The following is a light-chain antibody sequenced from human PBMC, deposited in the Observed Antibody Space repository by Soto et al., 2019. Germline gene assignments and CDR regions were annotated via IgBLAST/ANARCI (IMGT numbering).Light chain of an antibody. CDR2: GNS. V-gene: IGLV1-40*01. J-gene: IGLJ3*02. Sequence: QSVLTQPPSVSGAPGQRVTISCTGSSSNIGAAYDVPWYQQLPGTAPKLLIYGNSNRPSGVPDRFSGSKSGTSASLAITGRRAEDEADYYCQSYDSSLSGWVFGGGTKLTVL. CDR1: SSNIGAAYD. CDR3: QSYDSSLSGWV.